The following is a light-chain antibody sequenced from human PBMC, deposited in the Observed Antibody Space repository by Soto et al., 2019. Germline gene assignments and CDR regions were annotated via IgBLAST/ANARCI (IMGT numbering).Light chain of an antibody. Sequence: QTVLTQPPSVYATPGQRVTISCSGTYSNIGSNTVAWYQRLPGAAPKLLIYSNNERPSGVPDRFSGSKSGSSASLAISGLQSEDEADYYCAAWHDSLNSPRMLFGGGTKVTVL. CDR1: YSNIGSNT. V-gene: IGLV1-44*01. CDR2: SNN. CDR3: AAWHDSLNSPRML. J-gene: IGLJ2*01.